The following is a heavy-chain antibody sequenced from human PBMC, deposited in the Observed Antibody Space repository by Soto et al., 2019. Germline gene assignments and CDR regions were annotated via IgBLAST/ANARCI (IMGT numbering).Heavy chain of an antibody. CDR1: GYTFTSYC. V-gene: IGHV1-18*01. CDR3: ARDSTGYYGSSGYYTGYYGMDV. Sequence: SGKVSCEASGYTFTSYCISWVRQAPVQGLEWMGWISAYNGNTNYAQKLQGRVTMTTDTSTSTAYMELRSLRSDETAVYYCARDSTGYYGSSGYYTGYYGMDVWGQGTTVTVSS. J-gene: IGHJ6*02. D-gene: IGHD3-22*01. CDR2: ISAYNGNT.